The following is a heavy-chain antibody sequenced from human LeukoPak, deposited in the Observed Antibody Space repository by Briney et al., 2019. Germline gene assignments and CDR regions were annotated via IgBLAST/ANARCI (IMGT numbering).Heavy chain of an antibody. V-gene: IGHV3-23*01. CDR3: ARVDTVTTYYYYYYYYMDV. Sequence: PGETLRLSCAASGFTFSSHGMNWVRQAPGKGLEWVSGITGSGGNRYYADSVKGRFTISRDNSKNTLYLQMNSLRAEDTAVYYCARVDTVTTYYYYYYYYMDVWGKGTTVTVSS. J-gene: IGHJ6*03. CDR2: ITGSGGNR. D-gene: IGHD4-17*01. CDR1: GFTFSSHG.